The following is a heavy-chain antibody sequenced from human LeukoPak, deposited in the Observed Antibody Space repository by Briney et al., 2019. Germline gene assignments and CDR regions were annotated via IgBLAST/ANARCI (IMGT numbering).Heavy chain of an antibody. Sequence: SETLSLTCTVSGGSISSYYWSWIRQPAGKGLEWIGRIYTSGSTNYNPSLKSRVTISVDTSKNQFSLKLSSVTAADTAVYYCARALGSAMYSSGFPAPDYWYYYMDVWGKGTTVTVSS. V-gene: IGHV4-4*07. CDR3: ARALGSAMYSSGFPAPDYWYYYMDV. J-gene: IGHJ6*03. CDR1: GGSISSYY. D-gene: IGHD6-19*01. CDR2: IYTSGST.